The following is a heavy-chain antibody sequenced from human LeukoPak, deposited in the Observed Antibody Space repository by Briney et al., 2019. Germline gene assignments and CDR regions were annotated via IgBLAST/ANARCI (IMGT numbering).Heavy chain of an antibody. J-gene: IGHJ6*02. CDR3: ARVHSSSWTPSYYYYGMDV. CDR2: IYTSGST. D-gene: IGHD6-13*01. V-gene: IGHV4-4*07. Sequence: SETLSLTCTVSGGSISSYYWSWIRQPAGKGLEWIGRIYTSGSTNYNPSLKSRVTMSVDTSKNQFSLKLSSVTAADTAVYYCARVHSSSWTPSYYYYGMDVWGQGTTVTVSS. CDR1: GGSISSYY.